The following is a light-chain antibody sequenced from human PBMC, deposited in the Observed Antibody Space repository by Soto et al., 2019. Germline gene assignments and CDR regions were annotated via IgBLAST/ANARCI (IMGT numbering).Light chain of an antibody. CDR2: AAS. Sequence: DIQMTQSPSSLSASVGDRVTITCRASQSISSYLNWYQQKPGKAPKLLIYAASSLQSGVPSRFRGRGSGTDFTLTISSLQPEDFATYYCQQRYSTPPTFGQGPKLEIK. J-gene: IGKJ2*01. CDR1: QSISSY. V-gene: IGKV1-39*01. CDR3: QQRYSTPPT.